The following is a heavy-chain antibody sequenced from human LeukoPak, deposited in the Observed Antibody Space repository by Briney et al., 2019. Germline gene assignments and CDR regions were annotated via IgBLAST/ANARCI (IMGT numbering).Heavy chain of an antibody. CDR2: IYHSGST. D-gene: IGHD3-10*01. J-gene: IGHJ2*01. V-gene: IGHV4-4*02. Sequence: PSGTLSLTCAVSGGSISSSNWWSWVRQPPGKGLEWIGEIYHSGSTNYNPSLKSRVTISVDKSKNQFSLKLSSVTAADTAVYYCAREPGSTMVRGVIPRQDYWYFDLWGRGTLVTVSS. CDR3: AREPGSTMVRGVIPRQDYWYFDL. CDR1: GGSISSSNW.